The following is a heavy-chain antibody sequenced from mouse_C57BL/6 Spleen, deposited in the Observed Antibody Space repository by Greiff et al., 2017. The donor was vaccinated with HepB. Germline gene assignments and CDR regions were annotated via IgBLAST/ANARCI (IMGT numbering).Heavy chain of an antibody. CDR2: IDPSDSYT. CDR1: GYTFTSYW. CDR3: ARSGLEGGVDY. J-gene: IGHJ2*01. V-gene: IGHV1-50*01. D-gene: IGHD2-4*01. Sequence: VQLQQPGAELVKPGASVKLSCKASGYTFTSYWMQWVKQRPGQGLEWIGEIDPSDSYTNYNQKFKGKATLTVDTSSSTAYMQLSSLTSEDSAVYYCARSGLEGGVDYWGQGTTLTVSS.